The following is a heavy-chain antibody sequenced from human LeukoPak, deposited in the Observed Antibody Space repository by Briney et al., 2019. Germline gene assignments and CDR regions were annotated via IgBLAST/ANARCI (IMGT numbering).Heavy chain of an antibody. CDR3: ARELAGTLDSLNDY. J-gene: IGHJ4*02. CDR1: GYTFTSYG. CDR2: INPNSGGT. D-gene: IGHD1-7*01. Sequence: ASVKVSCKASGYTFTSYGISWVRQAPGQGLEWMGWINPNSGGTNYAQKFQGRVTMTRDTSISTAYMELSRLRSDDTAVYYCARELAGTLDSLNDYWGQGTLVTVSS. V-gene: IGHV1-2*02.